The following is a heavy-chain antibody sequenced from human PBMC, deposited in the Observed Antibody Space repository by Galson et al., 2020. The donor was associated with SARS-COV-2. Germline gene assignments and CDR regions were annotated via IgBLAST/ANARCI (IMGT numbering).Heavy chain of an antibody. J-gene: IGHJ4*02. CDR1: GFTFSSYA. Sequence: GGSLRLSCSASGFTFSSYAMHWVRQAPGKGLEYVSAISSNGGSTYYADSVKGRFTISRDNSKNTLYLQMSSLRAEDTAVYYCVKDIRYCSSTSCYSLSGSGWYVYWGQGTLVTVSS. D-gene: IGHD2-2*01. V-gene: IGHV3-64D*06. CDR2: ISSNGGST. CDR3: VKDIRYCSSTSCYSLSGSGWYVY.